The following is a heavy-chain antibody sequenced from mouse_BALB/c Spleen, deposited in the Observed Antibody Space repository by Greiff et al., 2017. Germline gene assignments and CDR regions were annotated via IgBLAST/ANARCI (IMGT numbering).Heavy chain of an antibody. CDR3: AREGTGTSAY. CDR2: INPSTGYT. D-gene: IGHD4-1*01. CDR1: GYTFTSYW. J-gene: IGHJ3*01. Sequence: QVQLKQSGAELAKPGASVKMSCKASGYTFTSYWMHWVKQRPGQGLEWIGYINPSTGYTEYNQKFTDKATLTADKSSSTAYMQLSSLTSEDSAVYYCAREGTGTSAYWGQGTLVTVSA. V-gene: IGHV1-7*01.